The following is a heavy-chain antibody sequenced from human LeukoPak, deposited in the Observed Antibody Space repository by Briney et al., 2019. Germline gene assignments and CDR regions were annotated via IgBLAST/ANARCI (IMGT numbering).Heavy chain of an antibody. D-gene: IGHD3-9*01. J-gene: IGHJ4*02. Sequence: ASVKVSCKASGYTFTGYYMHWVRQAPGQGLEWMGWINPNSGGTNYAQKFQGRVTMTRDTSISTAYMELSRLRSDDTAVYYCARSTYYDILTGYYKSPSDYWGQGTLVTVSS. CDR3: ARSTYYDILTGYYKSPSDY. CDR1: GYTFTGYY. CDR2: INPNSGGT. V-gene: IGHV1-2*02.